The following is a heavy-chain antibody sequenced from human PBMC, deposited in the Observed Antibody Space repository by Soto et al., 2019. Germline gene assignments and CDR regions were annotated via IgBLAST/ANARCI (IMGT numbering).Heavy chain of an antibody. J-gene: IGHJ4*02. Sequence: SETLSLTCTVTGGSMTSGDQYWTWIRHRPGEGLEWFGYIYYSGSTYYNPSLKSRVTISVDTSKNQFSLKLSSVTAADTAVYYCAREVHSSSTGSTRWGQGTLVTVSS. CDR2: IYYSGST. V-gene: IGHV4-30-4*08. CDR3: AREVHSSSTGSTR. D-gene: IGHD6-6*01. CDR1: GGSMTSGDQY.